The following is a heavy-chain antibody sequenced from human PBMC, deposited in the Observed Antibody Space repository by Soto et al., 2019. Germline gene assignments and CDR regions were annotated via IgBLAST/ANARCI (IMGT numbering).Heavy chain of an antibody. Sequence: EVQLLESGGRLVQPGGSLRLSCVASGFSFSTYPMTWVRQAPGKGLEWVSLISGSGTNTYYADSVKGRFTVSRDNPKTTLYLQMNSLRAEDTAVYYCAKSVVAAGYYYYYGMDVWGQGTTVTVSS. CDR2: ISGSGTNT. CDR1: GFSFSTYP. CDR3: AKSVVAAGYYYYYGMDV. J-gene: IGHJ6*02. V-gene: IGHV3-23*01. D-gene: IGHD6-13*01.